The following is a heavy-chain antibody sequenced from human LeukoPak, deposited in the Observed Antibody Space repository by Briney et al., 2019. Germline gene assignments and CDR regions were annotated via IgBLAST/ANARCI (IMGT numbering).Heavy chain of an antibody. CDR1: GGSISSYY. Sequence: PSETLSLTCTVSGGSISSYYWSWIRQPPGKGLEWIAYISDIGSINYNPSLKGRVTISLDTSKNQFSLKLSSVTAADTAVYYCAGHHPRNTVDFWGQGTLVTVSS. CDR3: AGHHPRNTVDF. V-gene: IGHV4-59*08. J-gene: IGHJ4*02. CDR2: ISDIGSI. D-gene: IGHD2/OR15-2a*01.